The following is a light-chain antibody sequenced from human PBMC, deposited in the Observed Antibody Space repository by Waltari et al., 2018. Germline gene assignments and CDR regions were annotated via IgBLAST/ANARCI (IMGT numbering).Light chain of an antibody. CDR2: ATS. J-gene: IGKJ2*01. Sequence: DLQMTQYPPSLSASVGDRLTTTCRASQSISSYLNWYQQKPGKAPKLLIYATSSLQSGVPSRFSGSGSGTDFTLTISSLQPEDFATYYCQQSYSTLMYTFGQGTKLEIK. V-gene: IGKV1-39*01. CDR3: QQSYSTLMYT. CDR1: QSISSY.